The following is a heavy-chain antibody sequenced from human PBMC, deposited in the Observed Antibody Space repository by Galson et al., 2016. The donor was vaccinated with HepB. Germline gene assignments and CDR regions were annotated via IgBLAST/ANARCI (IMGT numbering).Heavy chain of an antibody. CDR2: ISYSGST. J-gene: IGHJ4*02. D-gene: IGHD3-22*01. V-gene: IGHV4-31*03. CDR3: VRGLPGSYDGTGYYLRYPHVFDS. Sequence: TLSLTCTVSGESVNIGGDAYYWSWIRQHPGQGLEWIGHISYSGSTYYSPSLKSRVAISIDTSKNQFSLNLKSVTAADTAVYYCVRGLPGSYDGTGYYLRYPHVFDSWGQGTRVAVSS. CDR1: GESVNIGGDAYY.